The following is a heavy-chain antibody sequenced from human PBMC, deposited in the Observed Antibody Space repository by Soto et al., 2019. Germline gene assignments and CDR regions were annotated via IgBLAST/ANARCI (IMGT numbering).Heavy chain of an antibody. CDR3: ARDRGVAPPVAGNTHYYYYMDV. CDR2: ISGFNGNT. V-gene: IGHV1-18*01. J-gene: IGHJ6*03. D-gene: IGHD6-19*01. Sequence: QDQLVQSGAEVKKPGASVTVSCKASGYSFTNYGITWVRQAPGQGLEWMGWISGFNGNTHYAQKLQGRVTMTTDASTSTAYMELRSLRSDDTAVYYCARDRGVAPPVAGNTHYYYYMDVWGKGTKVTVSS. CDR1: GYSFTNYG.